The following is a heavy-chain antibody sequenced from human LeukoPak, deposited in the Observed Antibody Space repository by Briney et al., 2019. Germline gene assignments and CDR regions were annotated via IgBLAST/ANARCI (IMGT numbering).Heavy chain of an antibody. Sequence: PGGSLRLSCAASGFTFTSYAMSWVRQAPGKGLEWVSSVSGSGDGTYHAHSVKGRFTISRDNSKKTLDLHMDSLRAEDTAVYYCAKERLGGNYGDYAVDYWGQGTMVTVSS. V-gene: IGHV3-23*01. J-gene: IGHJ4*02. CDR2: VSGSGDGT. CDR3: AKERLGGNYGDYAVDY. CDR1: GFTFTSYA. D-gene: IGHD4-17*01.